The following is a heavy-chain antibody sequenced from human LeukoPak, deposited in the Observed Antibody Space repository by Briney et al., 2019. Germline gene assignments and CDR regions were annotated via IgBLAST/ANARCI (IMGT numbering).Heavy chain of an antibody. CDR2: IYTSGST. J-gene: IGHJ5*02. CDR3: ARVSPIHAWFDP. V-gene: IGHV4-4*07. Sequence: SETLSLTCTVSGGSISSYYWSWIRQPAGKGLEWIGRIYTSGSTNYNPSLKSRVTMSVDTSKNQFSLELRSVTAADTAVYYCARVSPIHAWFDPWGQGTLVTVSS. CDR1: GGSISSYY.